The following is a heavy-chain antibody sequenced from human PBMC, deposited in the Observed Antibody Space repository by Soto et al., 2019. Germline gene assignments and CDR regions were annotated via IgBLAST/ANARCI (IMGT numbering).Heavy chain of an antibody. CDR3: ATRVGAAYDSSGYLGY. Sequence: EVQLVESGGGLVKPGGSLRLSCAASEFTFSSYSMNWVRQAPGKGLEWVSSISSSSSYIYYADSVKGRFTISRDNAKNSLYLQMNSLRAEDTAVYYCATRVGAAYDSSGYLGYWGQGTLVTVSS. CDR1: EFTFSSYS. V-gene: IGHV3-21*01. D-gene: IGHD3-22*01. J-gene: IGHJ4*02. CDR2: ISSSSSYI.